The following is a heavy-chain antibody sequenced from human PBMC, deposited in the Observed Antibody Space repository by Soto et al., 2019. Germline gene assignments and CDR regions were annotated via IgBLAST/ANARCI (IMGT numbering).Heavy chain of an antibody. CDR3: VMVDNYVTPTPQDV. V-gene: IGHV1-18*01. CDR1: GYIFVNYG. J-gene: IGHJ6*02. D-gene: IGHD3-16*01. Sequence: ASVKVPCKASGYIFVNYGIAWVRQAPGQGLEWMGWISPYTGNTHSATKVQGRLTMTTDTSTSTAYMDLGSLTSDDTAVYYCVMVDNYVTPTPQDVWGQGTTVTVSS. CDR2: ISPYTGNT.